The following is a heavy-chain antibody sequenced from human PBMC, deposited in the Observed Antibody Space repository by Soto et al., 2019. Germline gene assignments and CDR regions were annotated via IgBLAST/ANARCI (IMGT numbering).Heavy chain of an antibody. V-gene: IGHV3-23*01. J-gene: IGHJ4*02. CDR1: GFTPTTTP. CDR3: ATSFRYFDN. Sequence: GGSLRLSCAGSGFTPTTTPLSWVRQPPGKGLEWVATVSGAASHTYYVDSVRGRFFISRDNSKNTVTLQMNNLTVDDTAVYYCATSFRYFDNWGQGTRVTVSS. CDR2: VSGAASHT. D-gene: IGHD3-9*01.